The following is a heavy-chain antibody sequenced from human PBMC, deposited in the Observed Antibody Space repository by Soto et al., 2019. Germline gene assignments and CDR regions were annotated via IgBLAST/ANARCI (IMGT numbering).Heavy chain of an antibody. J-gene: IGHJ4*02. CDR3: AKDLNGVSNRWPLDF. D-gene: IGHD4-17*01. CDR2: IYYSGST. V-gene: IGHV4-59*01. Sequence: SETLSLTCTVSGGSISSYYWSWIRQPPGKGLEWIGYIYYSGSTNYNPSLKSRVTISVDTSKNQFSLKLSSVTAEDTAFYYCAKDLNGVSNRWPLDFWGRGTLVTVSS. CDR1: GGSISSYY.